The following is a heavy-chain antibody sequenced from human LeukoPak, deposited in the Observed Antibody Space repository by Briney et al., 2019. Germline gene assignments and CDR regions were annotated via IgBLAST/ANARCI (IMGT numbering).Heavy chain of an antibody. Sequence: HPGGSLRLSCAASGFAFSSYEMNWVRQAPGKGLEWVSYISSSGSTIYYADSVKGRFTISRDNAKNSLYLQMNSLRAEDTAVYYCARESFSYYDILTGYYYYYYYMDVWGKGTTVTVSS. J-gene: IGHJ6*03. D-gene: IGHD3-9*01. CDR3: ARESFSYYDILTGYYYYYYYMDV. CDR1: GFAFSSYE. CDR2: ISSSGSTI. V-gene: IGHV3-48*03.